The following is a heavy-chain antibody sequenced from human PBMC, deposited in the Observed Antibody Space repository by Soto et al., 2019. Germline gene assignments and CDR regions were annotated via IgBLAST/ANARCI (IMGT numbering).Heavy chain of an antibody. CDR3: ATGSSGWYVDFDY. CDR1: GGSVSSSYCY. V-gene: IGHV4-61*01. J-gene: IGHJ4*02. CDR2: IYYSGST. D-gene: IGHD6-19*01. Sequence: SETLSLTCTVSGGSVSSSYCYWSWIRQPPGKGLEWIGYIYYSGSTNYNPSLKSRVTISIDTSKNQFSLKLSSVTAADTAVYYCATGSSGWYVDFDYWGQGTLVTVSS.